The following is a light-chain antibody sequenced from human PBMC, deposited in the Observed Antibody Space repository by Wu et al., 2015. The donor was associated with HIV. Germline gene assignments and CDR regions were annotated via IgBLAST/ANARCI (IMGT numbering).Light chain of an antibody. V-gene: IGKV3-11*01. CDR3: QYRTT. CDR1: QSIGNY. Sequence: EIVLTQSPATLSLSPGDRATLSCGASQSIGNYLAWYQQKPGQTPRLLFFDTSNRATDIPPRFSGRGSGTDFTLTISSLESEDFALYYCQYRTTFGQGTRLESK. J-gene: IGKJ5*01. CDR2: DTS.